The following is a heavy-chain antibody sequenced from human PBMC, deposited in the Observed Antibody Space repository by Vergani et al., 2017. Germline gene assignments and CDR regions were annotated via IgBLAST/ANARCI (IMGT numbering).Heavy chain of an antibody. CDR2: IKQDGSEK. Sequence: EVQLVESGGGLVQPGGSLRLSCAASGFTFSSYWMSWVRQAPGKGLEWVANIKQDGSEKYYVDSVKGRFTISRDNAKNSLYLQMNSLRAEDTAVYYCARALRRGWSEPYYFDYWGQGTLVTVSS. D-gene: IGHD6-19*01. V-gene: IGHV3-7*01. CDR3: ARALRRGWSEPYYFDY. J-gene: IGHJ4*02. CDR1: GFTFSSYW.